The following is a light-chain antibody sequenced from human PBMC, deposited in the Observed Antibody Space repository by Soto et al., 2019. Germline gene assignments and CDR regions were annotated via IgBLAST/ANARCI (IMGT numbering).Light chain of an antibody. Sequence: EVVMTQSPSTLSVYPGERATLSCRASRGIGSTLAWYQQKPGQTPRLLIYDTSTRATGVPGRFIGSRSGTEFTLTIASLQSQDFAIYYCQHHVTWPIALGGVNRVENK. CDR2: DTS. CDR1: RGIGST. CDR3: QHHVTWPIA. V-gene: IGKV3-15*01. J-gene: IGKJ4*01.